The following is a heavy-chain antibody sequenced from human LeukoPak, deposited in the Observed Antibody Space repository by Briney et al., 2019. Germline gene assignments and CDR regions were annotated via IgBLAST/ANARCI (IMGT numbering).Heavy chain of an antibody. J-gene: IGHJ4*02. Sequence: GGSLRLSCAASGFTFSSYSMNWVRQAPGKGLEWVSSISSSSSYIYYADSVKGRFTISRDNAKNSLYLQMNSLRAVDTAVYYCARGVSGSYFSVDYWGQGTLVTVSS. CDR3: ARGVSGSYFSVDY. CDR2: ISSSSSYI. D-gene: IGHD1-26*01. CDR1: GFTFSSYS. V-gene: IGHV3-21*01.